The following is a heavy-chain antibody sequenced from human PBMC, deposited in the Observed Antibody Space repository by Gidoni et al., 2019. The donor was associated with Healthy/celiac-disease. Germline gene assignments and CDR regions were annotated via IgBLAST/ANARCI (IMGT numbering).Heavy chain of an antibody. CDR3: ARQRGHGSGSPPMVSIDDAFDI. CDR1: GGSISSSSYY. J-gene: IGHJ3*02. D-gene: IGHD3-10*01. V-gene: IGHV4-39*07. Sequence: QLQLQESGPGLVKPSETLSLTCTVSGGSISSSSYYWGWIRQPPGKGLEWIGSIYYSGSTYYNPSLKSRVTISVDTSKNQFSLKLSSVTAADTAVYYCARQRGHGSGSPPMVSIDDAFDIWGQGTMVTVSS. CDR2: IYYSGST.